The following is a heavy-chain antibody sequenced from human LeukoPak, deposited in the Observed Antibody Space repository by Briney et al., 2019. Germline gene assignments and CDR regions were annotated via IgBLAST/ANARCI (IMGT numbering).Heavy chain of an antibody. V-gene: IGHV1-2*06. CDR3: ARDGDIVVVVAATNFDY. CDR2: INPNSGNT. CDR1: GYTFTAYY. J-gene: IGHJ4*02. Sequence: GASVKVSCKASGYTFTAYYMHWVRQAPGQGLEWMGRINPNSGNTNYAQKFQGRVTMTRDTSISTAYMELSRLRSDDTAVYYCARDGDIVVVVAATNFDYWGQGTLVTVSS. D-gene: IGHD2-15*01.